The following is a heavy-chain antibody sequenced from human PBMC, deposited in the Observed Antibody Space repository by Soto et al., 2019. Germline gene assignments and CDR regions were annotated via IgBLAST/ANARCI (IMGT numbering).Heavy chain of an antibody. V-gene: IGHV4-34*01. CDR3: ARGAMMPFGGVITLAYNWFDP. Sequence: SETLSLTCAASGGSFTDYHWSWILQSPGKGLEWIGEINHSGSANSNPSLKSRVTMSVDTSKKQFSLRLTSVTAADTAVYYCARGAMMPFGGVITLAYNWFDPWGQGTLVT. D-gene: IGHD3-16*02. J-gene: IGHJ5*02. CDR2: INHSGSA. CDR1: GGSFTDYH.